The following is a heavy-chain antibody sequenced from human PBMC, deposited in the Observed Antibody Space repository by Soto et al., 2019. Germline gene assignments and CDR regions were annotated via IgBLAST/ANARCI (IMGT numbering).Heavy chain of an antibody. Sequence: SETLSLTCAVSGGSISSGGYSWSWIRQPPGKGLEWIGYIYHRGSTYYNPSLKSRVTISVDRSKNQFSLKLSSVTAADTAVYYCARGQVVAAQHWGQGTLVTVSS. CDR2: IYHRGST. J-gene: IGHJ4*02. CDR3: ARGQVVAAQH. D-gene: IGHD2-15*01. CDR1: GGSISSGGYS. V-gene: IGHV4-30-2*01.